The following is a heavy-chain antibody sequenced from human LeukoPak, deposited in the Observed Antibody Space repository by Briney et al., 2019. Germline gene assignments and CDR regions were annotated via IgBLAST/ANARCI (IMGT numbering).Heavy chain of an antibody. V-gene: IGHV4-34*01. Sequence: SETLSLTCAVYGGSFSGYYWSWIRQPPGKGLEWIGEINHSGSTNYNPSLKRRVTISVDTSKNQFSLKLSSVTAADTAVYYCAGNGDANIDYWGQGTLVTVSS. CDR2: INHSGST. CDR3: AGNGDANIDY. CDR1: GGSFSGYY. D-gene: IGHD4-17*01. J-gene: IGHJ4*02.